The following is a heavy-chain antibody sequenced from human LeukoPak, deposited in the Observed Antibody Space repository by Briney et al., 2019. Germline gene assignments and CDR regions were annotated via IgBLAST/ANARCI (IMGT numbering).Heavy chain of an antibody. Sequence: SETLSLTCTVSGGSTTSGTYYWSWVRQPAGKGLEWFGRIYTSWSTSYNPSLKSRVTISIDTSKNQFSLKLSSVTAADTAMYYCARDYYYMDVWGKGTTVTVSS. V-gene: IGHV4-61*02. CDR3: ARDYYYMDV. J-gene: IGHJ6*03. CDR1: GGSTTSGTYY. CDR2: IYTSWST.